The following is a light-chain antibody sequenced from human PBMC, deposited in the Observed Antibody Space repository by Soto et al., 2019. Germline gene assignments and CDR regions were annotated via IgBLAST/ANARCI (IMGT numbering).Light chain of an antibody. CDR1: QSISSSY. V-gene: IGKV3-20*01. Sequence: ETVLTQSPGTLSLSPGERATLSCRASQSISSSYLAWYQQIPGQAPRLLIYGVSSRATGIPDRFSGSGSRTDFTLTINRLEPEDFAVYYCQQYGSSPPITFGQGTRLEIK. J-gene: IGKJ5*01. CDR2: GVS. CDR3: QQYGSSPPIT.